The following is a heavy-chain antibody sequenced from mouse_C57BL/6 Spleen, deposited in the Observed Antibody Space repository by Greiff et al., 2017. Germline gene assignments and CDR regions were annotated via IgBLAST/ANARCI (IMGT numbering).Heavy chain of an antibody. CDR1: GYTFTSYW. J-gene: IGHJ4*01. CDR2: IHPSDSDT. CDR3: TIYDYYNYAMDY. D-gene: IGHD2-4*01. Sequence: VQLQQPGAELVKPGASVKVSCKASGYTFTSYWMNWVKQRPGQGLEWIGRIHPSDSDTNYNQKFKGTATLTEDKSSSTAYMQRSSLTSEDSAVYYCTIYDYYNYAMDYWGQGTSVTVSS. V-gene: IGHV1-74*01.